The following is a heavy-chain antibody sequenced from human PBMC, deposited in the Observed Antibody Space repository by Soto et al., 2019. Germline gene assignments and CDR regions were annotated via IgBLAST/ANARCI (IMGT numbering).Heavy chain of an antibody. Sequence: GGSLRLSCAASGFTFSSYGMHWVRQAPGKGLEWVAIISYDGSDKYYADSVKGRFTISRDNARDSLYLQMNSLRDDETAVYYCATVDGPTVTTMFFDYWGQGILVTVSS. CDR3: ATVDGPTVTTMFFDY. V-gene: IGHV3-30*03. J-gene: IGHJ4*02. D-gene: IGHD5-12*01. CDR1: GFTFSSYG. CDR2: ISYDGSDK.